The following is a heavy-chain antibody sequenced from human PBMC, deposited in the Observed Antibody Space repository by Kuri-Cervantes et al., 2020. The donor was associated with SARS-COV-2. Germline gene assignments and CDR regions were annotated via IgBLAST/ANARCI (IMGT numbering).Heavy chain of an antibody. CDR1: GGSFSDYY. Sequence: SETLSLTCAVYGGSFSDYYWGWIRQPPGKGLEWIGSIYYSGSTYYNPSLKSRVTISVDTSKNQFSLKLSSVTAADTAVYYCATPSGGYSYGPYYYGMDVWGQGTTVTVSS. CDR2: IYYSGST. D-gene: IGHD5-18*01. CDR3: ATPSGGYSYGPYYYGMDV. V-gene: IGHV4-39*01. J-gene: IGHJ6*02.